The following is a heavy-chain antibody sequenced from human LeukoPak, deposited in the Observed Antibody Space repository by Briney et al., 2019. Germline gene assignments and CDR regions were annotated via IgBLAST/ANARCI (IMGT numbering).Heavy chain of an antibody. CDR2: IKSKTDGGTT. CDR3: TTRLLLWFGELGGGAYYFDY. J-gene: IGHJ4*02. D-gene: IGHD3-10*01. CDR1: GFTFSNAW. Sequence: GGSLRLSCAASGFTFSNAWMSWVRQAPGKGLEWVGRIKSKTDGGTTDYAAPVKGRFTISRDDSKNTLYLQMNSLKTEDTAVYYCTTRLLLWFGELGGGAYYFDYWGQGTLVTVSS. V-gene: IGHV3-15*01.